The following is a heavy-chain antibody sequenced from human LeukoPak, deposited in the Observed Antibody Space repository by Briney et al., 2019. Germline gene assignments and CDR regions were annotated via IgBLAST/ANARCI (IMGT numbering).Heavy chain of an antibody. CDR1: RFTFTRHA. J-gene: IGHJ4*02. D-gene: IGHD3-10*01. CDR2: TGLESVHT. V-gene: IGHV3-23*01. Sequence: GGSLRLSCAASRFTFTRHAMSWVRQAPGKGLEWVSTTGLESVHTLCADSVQGRFTVSRDNSRNTLDLQMDNLTVDDAAIYYCVRGDDIGKHPTRAYYFDIWGQGTLVSVSS. CDR3: VRGDDIGKHPTRAYYFDI.